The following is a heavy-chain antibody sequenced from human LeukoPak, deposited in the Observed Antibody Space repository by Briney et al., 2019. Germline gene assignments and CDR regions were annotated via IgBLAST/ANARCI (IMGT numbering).Heavy chain of an antibody. J-gene: IGHJ4*02. CDR3: AKATGYLL. D-gene: IGHD1-14*01. CDR2: ISGSGGSS. CDR1: GFTFNNFA. V-gene: IGHV3-23*01. Sequence: GGSLRLSCAASGFTFNNFAMSWVRQAPGKGLEWVSAISGSGGSSYYAVSVKGPFTISRDNSKNTLYLQMNSLRAEDTAVYYCAKATGYLLWGQGTLVTVSS.